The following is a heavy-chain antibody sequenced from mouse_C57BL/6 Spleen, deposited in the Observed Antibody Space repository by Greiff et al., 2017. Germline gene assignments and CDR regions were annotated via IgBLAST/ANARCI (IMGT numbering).Heavy chain of an antibody. Sequence: QVQLQQPGAELVKPGASVKLSCKASGYTFTSYWMHWVKQRPGRGLEWIGRIYPNSGGTKYNEKFKSKATLTVDKPSSTAYMQRSSLTSEDSAVYYCARLGLGPYWYFDVWGTGTTVTVSS. V-gene: IGHV1-72*01. J-gene: IGHJ1*03. CDR3: ARLGLGPYWYFDV. CDR1: GYTFTSYW. CDR2: IYPNSGGT.